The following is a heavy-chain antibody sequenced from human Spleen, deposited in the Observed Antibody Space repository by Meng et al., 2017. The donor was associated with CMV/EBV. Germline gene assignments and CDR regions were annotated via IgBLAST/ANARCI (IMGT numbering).Heavy chain of an antibody. CDR2: INSDGSST. CDR3: AKGKDIVVVPAALALDY. Sequence: GESLKISCAASGFTFSSYWMHWVRQAPGKGLVWVSRINSDGSSTSYADSVKGRFTISRDNSKNTLYLQMNSLRAEDTAVYYCAKGKDIVVVPAALALDYWGQGTLVTVSS. V-gene: IGHV3-74*01. J-gene: IGHJ4*02. D-gene: IGHD2-2*01. CDR1: GFTFSSYW.